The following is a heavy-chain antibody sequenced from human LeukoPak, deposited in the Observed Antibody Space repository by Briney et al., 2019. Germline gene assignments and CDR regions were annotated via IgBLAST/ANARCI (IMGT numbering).Heavy chain of an antibody. CDR2: IYYSGST. V-gene: IGHV4-61*01. Sequence: SETLSLTCTVSGGSVSSGSYYWSWIRQPPGKGLEWIGYIYYSGSTNYSPSLKSRVTISVDTSKNQFSLKLSSVTAADTAVYYCARQWIQLYDYWGQGTLVTVSS. J-gene: IGHJ4*02. CDR1: GGSVSSGSYY. CDR3: ARQWIQLYDY. D-gene: IGHD5-18*01.